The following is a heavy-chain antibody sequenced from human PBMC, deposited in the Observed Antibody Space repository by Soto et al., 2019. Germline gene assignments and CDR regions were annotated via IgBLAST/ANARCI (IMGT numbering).Heavy chain of an antibody. D-gene: IGHD4-4*01. Sequence: SETLSLTCAVSGDSISSDGYSWSWIRQPPGEGLQWIGYIYHSGSTYYNPSLKSRVTISVDRSKNQFSLKLSSVTAADTAVYYCARSEGIGVTTFDYWGQGTLVTVSS. CDR3: ARSEGIGVTTFDY. V-gene: IGHV4-30-2*01. J-gene: IGHJ4*02. CDR1: GDSISSDGYS. CDR2: IYHSGST.